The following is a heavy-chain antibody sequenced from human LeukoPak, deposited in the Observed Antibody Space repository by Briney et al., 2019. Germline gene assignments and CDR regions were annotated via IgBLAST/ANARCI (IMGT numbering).Heavy chain of an antibody. CDR3: AAMTYNSGWHWNFDY. J-gene: IGHJ4*02. CDR1: GASISRSTFF. Sequence: SETLSLTCNFSGASISRSTFFWGWIRQPPGKGLEWIGSIFYIGSTYYNPSLRSRVIVSLDTSKTQFSLKLSSVTATDTAVYYCAAMTYNSGWHWNFDYWGRGTLVTVSS. V-gene: IGHV4-39*01. D-gene: IGHD6-19*01. CDR2: IFYIGST.